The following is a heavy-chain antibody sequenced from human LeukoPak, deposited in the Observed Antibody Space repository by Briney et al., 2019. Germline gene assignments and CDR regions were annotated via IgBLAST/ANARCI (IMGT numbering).Heavy chain of an antibody. CDR3: AGEALYCSSTSCYTSAFDI. Sequence: GASVKVSCKASGYTFTGYYMHWVRQAPGQGLEWMGWINPNSGGTNYAQKFQGRVTMTRDTSISTAYMELSRLRSDDTAVYYCAGEALYCSSTSCYTSAFDIWGQGTMVTVSS. J-gene: IGHJ3*02. D-gene: IGHD2-2*02. CDR1: GYTFTGYY. CDR2: INPNSGGT. V-gene: IGHV1-2*02.